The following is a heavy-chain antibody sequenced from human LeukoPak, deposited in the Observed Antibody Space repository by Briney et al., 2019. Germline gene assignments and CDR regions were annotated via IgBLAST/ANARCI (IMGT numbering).Heavy chain of an antibody. CDR3: ARAPRGDHAFDI. Sequence: PGGSLRLSCAASGFTVSSNYMSWVRQAPGTGLEWVSVIYSGGSTYYADSVKGRFTISRDNSKNTLYLQMNSLRAEDTAVYYCARAPRGDHAFDIWGQGTMVTVSS. J-gene: IGHJ3*02. D-gene: IGHD3-10*01. CDR2: IYSGGST. V-gene: IGHV3-66*02. CDR1: GFTVSSNY.